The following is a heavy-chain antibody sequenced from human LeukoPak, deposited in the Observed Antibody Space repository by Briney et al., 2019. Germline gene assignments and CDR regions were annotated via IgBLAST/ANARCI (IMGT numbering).Heavy chain of an antibody. V-gene: IGHV3-48*03. J-gene: IGHJ4*02. CDR3: AKSGQFDY. Sequence: QPGGSLRLSCAASGFTFSSYEMNWVRQAPGKGLEWVSYISSSGSTIYYADSVKGRFAISRDNSKNTVSLQMNSLRVEDTAVYYCAKSGQFDYWGQGTLVTVSS. CDR1: GFTFSSYE. CDR2: ISSSGSTI.